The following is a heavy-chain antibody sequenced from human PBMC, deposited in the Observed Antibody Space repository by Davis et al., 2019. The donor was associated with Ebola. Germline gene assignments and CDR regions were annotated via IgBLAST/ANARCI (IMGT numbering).Heavy chain of an antibody. D-gene: IGHD3-10*01. V-gene: IGHV3-64*01. CDR3: ARVRGPSFFDY. J-gene: IGHJ4*02. Sequence: GGSLRLSCVASGFTFSSYAMHWVRQAPGKGLEYVSAISSNGGSTYYANSVKGRFTISRDNSKNTLYLQMGSLRAEDMAVYYCARVRGPSFFDYWGQGTLVTVSS. CDR2: ISSNGGST. CDR1: GFTFSSYA.